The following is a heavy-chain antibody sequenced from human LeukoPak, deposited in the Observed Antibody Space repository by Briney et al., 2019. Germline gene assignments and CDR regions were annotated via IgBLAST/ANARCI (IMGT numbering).Heavy chain of an antibody. CDR2: ISGSGGRT. CDR3: ASQSTPVTIFDY. J-gene: IGHJ4*02. D-gene: IGHD4-17*01. Sequence: GGSLRLSCAASGFTFTSYAMSWVRQAPGKGLEWVSGISGSGGRTDYADSVKGRFTISRDNSKNTLYLQMNSLRAEDTAVYYCASQSTPVTIFDYWGQGTLVTVSS. V-gene: IGHV3-23*01. CDR1: GFTFTSYA.